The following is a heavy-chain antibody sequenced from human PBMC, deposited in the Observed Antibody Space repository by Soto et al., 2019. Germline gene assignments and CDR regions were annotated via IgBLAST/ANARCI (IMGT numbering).Heavy chain of an antibody. CDR3: ARETYGDYVGYFDP. CDR2: IYSVDST. Sequence: GGSLRLSCAASGFTVSNYRMSWVRQAPGKGLEWVSVIYSVDSTYYADSMKGRFTISRDNSKNMLYLQMNSMRAADKDVYYCARETYGDYVGYFDPCGQGIQVTVSS. D-gene: IGHD4-17*01. J-gene: IGHJ5*02. V-gene: IGHV3-53*01. CDR1: GFTVSNYR.